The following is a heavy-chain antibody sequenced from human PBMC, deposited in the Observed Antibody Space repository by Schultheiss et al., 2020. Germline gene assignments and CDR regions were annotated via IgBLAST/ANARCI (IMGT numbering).Heavy chain of an antibody. J-gene: IGHJ4*02. D-gene: IGHD5-18*01. CDR1: GGSFSDYY. CDR2: INHSGGT. V-gene: IGHV4-34*01. Sequence: SETLSLTCAVYGGSFSDYYWSWIRQPPGKGLEWIGEINHSGGTNYNPSLKSRVTISLDTSKNQLSLKLSSVTAADAAVYYCARAGFSYGTGYYFDFWGQGTLVNV. CDR3: ARAGFSYGTGYYFDF.